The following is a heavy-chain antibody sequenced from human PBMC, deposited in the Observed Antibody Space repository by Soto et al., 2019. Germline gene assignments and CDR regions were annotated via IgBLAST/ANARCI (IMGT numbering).Heavy chain of an antibody. CDR3: ARIPRYSFPTSDDLDS. Sequence: SVKVSCKASGGTFYTYTFSWVRQAPGQGLEWMGSITPIYPTTNYAEKFQGRLTVTADGSTNTAYMELNSLTSEDTAVYYCARIPRYSFPTSDDLDSWGEGTLVTVSS. V-gene: IGHV1-69*13. CDR1: GGTFYTYT. CDR2: ITPIYPTT. J-gene: IGHJ4*02. D-gene: IGHD5-18*01.